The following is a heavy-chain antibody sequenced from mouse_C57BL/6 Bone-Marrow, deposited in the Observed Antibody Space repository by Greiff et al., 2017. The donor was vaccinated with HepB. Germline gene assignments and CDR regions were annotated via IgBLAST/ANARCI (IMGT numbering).Heavy chain of an antibody. CDR2: IWSGGST. V-gene: IGHV2-2*01. J-gene: IGHJ4*01. D-gene: IGHD1-1*01. CDR1: GFSLTSYG. Sequence: VKLMESGPGLVQPSQSLSITCTVSGFSLTSYGVHWVRQSPGKGLEWLGVIWSGGSTDYNAAFISRLSISKDNSKSKVYFKMNMLQADDTAIYYCARNFLYYYSRSFYAMDYWGQGTSVTVSS. CDR3: ARNFLYYYSRSFYAMDY.